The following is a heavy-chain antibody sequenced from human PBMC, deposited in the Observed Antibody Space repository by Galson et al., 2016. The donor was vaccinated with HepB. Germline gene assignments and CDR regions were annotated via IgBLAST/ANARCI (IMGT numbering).Heavy chain of an antibody. J-gene: IGHJ4*02. CDR2: ISFDGSNN. CDR3: SRDDEYVWGTYRYTRTVPQYYFDY. CDR1: GFTFSSYA. D-gene: IGHD3-16*02. Sequence: SLRLSCAASGFTFSSYAMHWVRQAPGKGLEWVAVISFDGSNNFYADSVKGRVTISRDNSKNTLYLQMNSLRAEDTAVYYCSRDDEYVWGTYRYTRTVPQYYFDYWGQGTLVTVSS. V-gene: IGHV3-30-3*01.